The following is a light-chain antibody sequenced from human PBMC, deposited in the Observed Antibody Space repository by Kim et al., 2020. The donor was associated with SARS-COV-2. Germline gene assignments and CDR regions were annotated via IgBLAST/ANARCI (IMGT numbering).Light chain of an antibody. Sequence: ASVKLTWTLSSGHSSYAIAWHQQQPEKGPRYLMKLNSDGSHSKGDGIPGRFSGSSSGAERYLTISSLQSEDEADYDCQTWGTGIVVFGGGTQLTVL. CDR3: QTWGTGIVV. J-gene: IGLJ2*01. CDR1: SGHSSYA. V-gene: IGLV4-69*01. CDR2: LNSDGSH.